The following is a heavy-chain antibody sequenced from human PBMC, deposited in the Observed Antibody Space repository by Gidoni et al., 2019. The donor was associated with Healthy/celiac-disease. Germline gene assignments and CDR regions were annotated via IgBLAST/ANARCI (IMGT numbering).Heavy chain of an antibody. J-gene: IGHJ6*02. CDR2: ISWDGGST. CDR1: GFTFDDYT. CDR3: AKDLVRGVIITGGGMDV. V-gene: IGHV3-43*01. D-gene: IGHD3-10*01. Sequence: EVQLVESGGVVVQPGGSLSLSCAASGFTFDDYTMHWVRQAPGKGLKWVSIISWDGGSTYYADSVKGRFTISRDNSKNSLYLQMNSLRTEDTALYYCAKDLVRGVIITGGGMDVWGQGTTVTVSS.